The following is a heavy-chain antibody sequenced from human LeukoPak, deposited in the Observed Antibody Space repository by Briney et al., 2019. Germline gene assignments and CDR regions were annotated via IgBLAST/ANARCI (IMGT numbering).Heavy chain of an antibody. J-gene: IGHJ3*02. CDR3: AREGHSSGHCGALDI. V-gene: IGHV3-66*01. Sequence: GGSLRLSCGASGFTVSSNYMSWVRQAPGKGLEWVSVIYSGGSTYYADSVKGRFTISRDNSKNTLYLQMDSLRDEDMAVYYCAREGHSSGHCGALDIWGQGTMVTVSS. CDR2: IYSGGST. CDR1: GFTVSSNY. D-gene: IGHD3-22*01.